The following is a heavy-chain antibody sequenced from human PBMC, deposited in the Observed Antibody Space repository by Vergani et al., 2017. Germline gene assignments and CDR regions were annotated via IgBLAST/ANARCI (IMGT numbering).Heavy chain of an antibody. D-gene: IGHD1-26*01. CDR3: ARIVGAXSTPVNYYYYYMDV. V-gene: IGHV4-30-2*01. CDR1: GGSISSGGYS. Sequence: QLQLQESGSGLVKPSQTLSLTCAVSGGSISSGGYSWSWIRQPPGKGLEWIGYSYHSGSTYYNPSLKSRVTISVDRSKNQFSLKLSAVTAADTAVYYWARIVGAXSTPVNYYYYYMDVWGKGTTVTVSS. J-gene: IGHJ6*03. CDR2: SYHSGST.